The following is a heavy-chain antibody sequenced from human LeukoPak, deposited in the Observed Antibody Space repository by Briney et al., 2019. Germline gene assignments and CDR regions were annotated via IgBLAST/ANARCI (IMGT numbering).Heavy chain of an antibody. CDR3: ARVPDILTGYPNDAFDI. Sequence: GGSLRLSCAASGFTFSSYAMSWVRQAPGKGLEWVSAISGSGGSTYYADSVKGRFTISRDNSKNTLYLQMNSLRAEDTAVYYCARVPDILTGYPNDAFDIWGQGTMVTVSS. CDR1: GFTFSSYA. CDR2: ISGSGGST. D-gene: IGHD3-9*01. V-gene: IGHV3-23*01. J-gene: IGHJ3*02.